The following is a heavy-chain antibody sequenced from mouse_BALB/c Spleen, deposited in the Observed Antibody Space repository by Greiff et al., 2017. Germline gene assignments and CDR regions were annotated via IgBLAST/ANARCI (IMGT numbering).Heavy chain of an antibody. Sequence: QVQLKESGAELMKPGASVKISCKATGYTFSSYWIEWVKQRPGHGLEWIGEILPGSGSTNYNEKFKGKATFTADTSSNTAYMQLSSLTSEDSAVYYGARIPPNYDYGSSPYWYFDVWGAGTTVTVSS. D-gene: IGHD1-1*01. J-gene: IGHJ1*01. CDR3: ARIPPNYDYGSSPYWYFDV. CDR2: ILPGSGST. CDR1: GYTFSSYW. V-gene: IGHV1-9*01.